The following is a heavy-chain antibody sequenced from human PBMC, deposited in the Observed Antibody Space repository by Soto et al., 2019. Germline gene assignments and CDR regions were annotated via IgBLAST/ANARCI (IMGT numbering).Heavy chain of an antibody. Sequence: ASVKVSFKASGYTFTSYAMHWVRQAPGQRLEWMGWINAGNGNTKYSQRFQGRVTITRDSSASTAYMELSSLRSEDTAVYYCARADYYDSSCYYYLDYCGQGTLVTVSS. V-gene: IGHV1-3*01. CDR1: GYTFTSYA. J-gene: IGHJ4*02. D-gene: IGHD3-22*01. CDR3: ARADYYDSSCYYYLDY. CDR2: INAGNGNT.